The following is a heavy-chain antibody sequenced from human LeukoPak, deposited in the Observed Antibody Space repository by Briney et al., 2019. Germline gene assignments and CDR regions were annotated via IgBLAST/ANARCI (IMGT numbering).Heavy chain of an antibody. J-gene: IGHJ4*02. CDR2: INSDGSST. D-gene: IGHD4-11*01. CDR3: ARDSGYSSYGDFDY. V-gene: IGHV3-74*03. CDR1: GFTFSSYW. Sequence: GGSLRLSCAASGFTFSSYWTHWVRQAPGKGLVWVSRINSDGSSTTYADSVKGRFTISRDNAKNTVYLQMNSLRAEDTAVYYCARDSGYSSYGDFDYWGQGTLVTVSS.